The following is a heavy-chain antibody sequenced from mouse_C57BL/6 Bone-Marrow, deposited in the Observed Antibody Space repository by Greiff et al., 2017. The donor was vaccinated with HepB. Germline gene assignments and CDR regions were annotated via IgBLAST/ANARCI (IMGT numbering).Heavy chain of an antibody. CDR3: ARHDPDYFDY. V-gene: IGHV5-12*01. CDR1: GFTFSDYY. CDR2: ISNGGGST. J-gene: IGHJ2*01. Sequence: EVMLVESGGGLVQPGGSLKLSCAASGFTFSDYYMYWVRQTPEKRLEWVAYISNGGGSTYYPDTVKGRFTISRDNAKNTLYLQMSRLKSEDTAMYYCARHDPDYFDYWGQGTTLTVSS.